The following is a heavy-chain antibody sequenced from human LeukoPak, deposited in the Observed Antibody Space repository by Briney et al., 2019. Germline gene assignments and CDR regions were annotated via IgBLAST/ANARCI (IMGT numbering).Heavy chain of an antibody. V-gene: IGHV1-8*01. CDR1: GYTFTSYD. CDR2: MNPNSGNT. Sequence: ASVKVSCKASGYTFTSYDINWVRQATGQGLEWMGWMNPNSGNTGYAQKFQGRVSMTRNTSISTAYMELSSLRSDDTAVYYCAREHYDILTGFEFDPWGQGTLVTVSS. D-gene: IGHD3-9*01. CDR3: AREHYDILTGFEFDP. J-gene: IGHJ5*02.